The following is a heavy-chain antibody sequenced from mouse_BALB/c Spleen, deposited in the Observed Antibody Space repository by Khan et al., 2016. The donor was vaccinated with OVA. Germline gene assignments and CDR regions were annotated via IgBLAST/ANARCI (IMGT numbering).Heavy chain of an antibody. CDR2: RITYTGEL. J-gene: IGHJ4*01. D-gene: IGHD2-10*01. CDR3: TGPPYFSCPVAY. V-gene: IGHV9-1*02. CDR1: GYTFTSFG. Sequence: QLVTVLLGPELKKPGETVKISCKASGYTFTSFGMNWVKQALGKGLEWMGWRITYTGELTYADDFNERFAFSLETSTSTAYLQINNLKNMDRATYYCTGPPYFSCPVAYWGQGTSLTVSS.